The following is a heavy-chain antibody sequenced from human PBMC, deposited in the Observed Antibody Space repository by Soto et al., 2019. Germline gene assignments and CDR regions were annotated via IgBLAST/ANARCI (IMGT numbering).Heavy chain of an antibody. CDR3: ARERTGPNYFDY. CDR2: MNPNSGNT. D-gene: IGHD1-7*01. Sequence: ASVKVSCKASGYTFTSYDINWVRQATGQGLEWMGWMNPNSGNTAYAQKFQGRVTMTRNTSISTAYMELSSLRSENTAVYYCARERTGPNYFDYWGQGTLVTVSS. CDR1: GYTFTSYD. V-gene: IGHV1-8*01. J-gene: IGHJ4*02.